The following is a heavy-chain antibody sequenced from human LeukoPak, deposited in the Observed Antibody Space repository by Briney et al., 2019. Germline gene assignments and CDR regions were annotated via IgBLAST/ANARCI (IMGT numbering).Heavy chain of an antibody. CDR2: INPNSGGT. D-gene: IGHD6-6*01. CDR1: GYTFTGYY. V-gene: IGHV1-2*02. J-gene: IGHJ6*02. Sequence: APVKVSCKASGYTFTGYYMHWVRQAPGQGLEWMGWINPNSGGTNYAQKFQGRVTMTRDTSISTAYMELSRLRSDDTAVYYCARDGRIAARPGGMDVWGQGTTVTVSS. CDR3: ARDGRIAARPGGMDV.